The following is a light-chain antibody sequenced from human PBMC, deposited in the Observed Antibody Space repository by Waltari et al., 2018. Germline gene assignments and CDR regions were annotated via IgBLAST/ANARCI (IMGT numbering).Light chain of an antibody. J-gene: IGLJ2*01. Sequence: QSALTPPPPVVGSPGQAIPISLHWTSRGVGSYKFVPLYQQHPGKAPQLMIYDVTNRPSGVSNRFSGSKSGNTASLTISGLQAEDEADYYCSSYMSTTTLELFGGGTSLTVL. V-gene: IGLV2-14*03. CDR3: SSYMSTTTLEL. CDR2: DVT. CDR1: SRGVGSYKF.